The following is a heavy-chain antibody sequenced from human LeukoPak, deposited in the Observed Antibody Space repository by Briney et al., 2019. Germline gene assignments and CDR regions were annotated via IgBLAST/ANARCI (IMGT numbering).Heavy chain of an antibody. CDR2: INPKSGGT. D-gene: IGHD3-22*01. CDR3: ARCLYNYYDSSGDYY. Sequence: ASVKVSCKASGYTFTGYYMHWVRQAPGQGLEWMGWINPKSGGTNYAQKFQGRVTMTRDTSISTAYMELSRLRSDDTAVYYCARCLYNYYDSSGDYYWGQGTLVTVSS. J-gene: IGHJ4*02. V-gene: IGHV1-2*02. CDR1: GYTFTGYY.